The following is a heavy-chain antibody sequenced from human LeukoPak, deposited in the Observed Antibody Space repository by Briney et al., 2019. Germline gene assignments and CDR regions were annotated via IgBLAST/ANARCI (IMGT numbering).Heavy chain of an antibody. CDR1: GGFISSGDYY. CDR2: MYYSGST. J-gene: IGHJ5*02. D-gene: IGHD3-22*01. V-gene: IGHV4-30-4*01. CDR3: ARPYYYDSRIDP. Sequence: SQTLSLTCTVSGGFISSGDYYWSWIRQPPGKGLEWIGYMYYSGSTYYNPSLKSRATISVDTSKNQFSLKLSSVTAADTAVYYCARPYYYDSRIDPWGQGTLVTVSS.